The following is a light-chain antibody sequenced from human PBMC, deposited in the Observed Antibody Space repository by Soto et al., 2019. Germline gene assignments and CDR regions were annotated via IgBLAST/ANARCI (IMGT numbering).Light chain of an antibody. V-gene: IGKV3-15*01. J-gene: IGKJ2*01. CDR2: GAS. CDR1: QSVSSN. Sequence: EIVMTQSPATLSVSPGERATLSCRASQSVSSNLAWYQQKPGQAPRLLIYGASTRATGIPARFSGSGSGTGFTLTISSLQSQDFAVYYCQQYNYWPPYTFGQGTKLEIK. CDR3: QQYNYWPPYT.